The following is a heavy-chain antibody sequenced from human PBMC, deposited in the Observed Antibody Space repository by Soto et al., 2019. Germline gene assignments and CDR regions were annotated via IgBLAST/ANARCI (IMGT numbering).Heavy chain of an antibody. CDR2: ITGAGYI. CDR1: GFTFSSFG. Sequence: GVSLRLSCAASGFTFSSFGMNWVRQAPGKGLEWVSSITGAGYIFYADSVEGRFSISRDNAKNSVYLQMNSLRAEDTAVYYCARYSGTYRDYWGQGILVTVSS. V-gene: IGHV3-21*01. CDR3: ARYSGTYRDY. D-gene: IGHD1-26*01. J-gene: IGHJ4*02.